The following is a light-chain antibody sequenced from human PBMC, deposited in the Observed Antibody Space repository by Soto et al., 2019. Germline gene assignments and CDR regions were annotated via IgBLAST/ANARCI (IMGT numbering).Light chain of an antibody. CDR1: NIESKS. CDR3: QVWDSSNDPHVA. CDR2: DDY. V-gene: IGLV3-21*02. Sequence: SYELTQPPSMSVAPGQTARITCGGNNIESKSVHWYQQKPGQAPVLVVYDDYNRPSGIPERFSGSNSGNTATLTISRVEAGDEADYYCQVWDSSNDPHVAFGGGTKVTVL. J-gene: IGLJ3*02.